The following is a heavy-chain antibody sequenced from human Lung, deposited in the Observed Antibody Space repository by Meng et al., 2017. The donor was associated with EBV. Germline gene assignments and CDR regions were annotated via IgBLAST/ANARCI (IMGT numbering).Heavy chain of an antibody. Sequence: GPLEVGGPGRVKPSGTLSPTCGVSGGSISGSHWWNLVRQSPGKGLEWIVEIYHSGSTTYTNYNPSLKSRITVSLDKSRNQFSLQLSSVTAADTAVYYCARVGWRQWSFDLWGRGTLVTVSS. J-gene: IGHJ2*01. V-gene: IGHV4-4*02. CDR2: IYHSGSTTYT. CDR1: GGSISGSHW. D-gene: IGHD5-18*01. CDR3: ARVGWRQWSFDL.